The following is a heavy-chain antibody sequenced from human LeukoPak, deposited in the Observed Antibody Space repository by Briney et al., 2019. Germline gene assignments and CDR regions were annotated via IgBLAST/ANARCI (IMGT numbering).Heavy chain of an antibody. Sequence: NTGGSLRLSCAASGFTFSDYYMSWIRQAPGKGLEWVSYISSSGSTIYYADSVKGRFTISRDNAKNSLYLQMNSLRAEDTAVYYCAREATMTTFDYWGQGTLVTVSS. CDR1: GFTFSDYY. J-gene: IGHJ4*02. V-gene: IGHV3-11*04. CDR3: AREATMTTFDY. CDR2: ISSSGSTI. D-gene: IGHD4-17*01.